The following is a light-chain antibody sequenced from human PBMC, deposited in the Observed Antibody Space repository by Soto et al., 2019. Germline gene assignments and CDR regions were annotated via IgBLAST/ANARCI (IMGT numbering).Light chain of an antibody. J-gene: IGKJ1*01. Sequence: DIQITQSPSTLSGSVGDRVTITCLASQTISSWLAWYQQKKGKAPKLMIYKASTLKSGVPSRFSGSGYGTEFNLTISSLQPDDFATYYCQHYNSYSEAFGQGTKVDIK. CDR3: QHYNSYSEA. CDR2: KAS. CDR1: QTISSW. V-gene: IGKV1-5*03.